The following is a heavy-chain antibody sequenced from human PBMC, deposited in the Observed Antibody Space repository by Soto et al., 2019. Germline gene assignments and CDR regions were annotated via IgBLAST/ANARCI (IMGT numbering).Heavy chain of an antibody. CDR1: GGSISIGGYF. J-gene: IGHJ6*02. D-gene: IGHD3-10*01. Sequence: QVQLQESGPGLVKPSQTLPLTCTVSGGSISIGGYFWSWIRQYPGKGLEWIGHIYYNGSTYYNPSLKSRVTISIDTSKNQFSLRLTSVTAADTAVYYCATDEYFGSEIYFYYYGMDVWGQGTTVTVSS. CDR3: ATDEYFGSEIYFYYYGMDV. CDR2: IYYNGST. V-gene: IGHV4-31*03.